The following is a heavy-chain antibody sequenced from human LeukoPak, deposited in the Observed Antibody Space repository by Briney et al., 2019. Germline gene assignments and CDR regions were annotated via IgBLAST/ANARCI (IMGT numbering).Heavy chain of an antibody. CDR2: MSGNGDTT. J-gene: IGHJ4*02. Sequence: GGSLRLSCAASGLTFSTYAMTWVRQAPGKGLEWVSAMSGNGDTTYYADSVRGRFTISRDNSKNTLYLQMNSLRAEDTAVYYCAKDLGSSGWYIDYWGQGTLVTVSS. V-gene: IGHV3-23*01. D-gene: IGHD6-19*01. CDR3: AKDLGSSGWYIDY. CDR1: GLTFSTYA.